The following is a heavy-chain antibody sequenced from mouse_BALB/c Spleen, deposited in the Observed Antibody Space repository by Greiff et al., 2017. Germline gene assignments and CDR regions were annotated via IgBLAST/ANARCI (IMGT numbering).Heavy chain of an antibody. CDR1: GFSLTDYG. CDR3: DKQDGKGDAMDY. J-gene: IGHJ4*01. CDR2: IWGGGST. Sequence: VMLVESGPGLVAPSQSLSITCTVSGFSLTDYGVSWIRQPPGKGLEWLGVIWGGGSTYYNSALKSRMSISKDNSKSQVFLKMNSLQTDNTAKYYSDKQDGKGDAMDYWGQGTSVTVSS. V-gene: IGHV2-6-5*01. D-gene: IGHD2-1*01.